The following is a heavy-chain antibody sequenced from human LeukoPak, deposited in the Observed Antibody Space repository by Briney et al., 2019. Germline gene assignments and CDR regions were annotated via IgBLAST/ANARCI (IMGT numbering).Heavy chain of an antibody. V-gene: IGHV3-23*01. CDR3: ARTKVTNYGMDV. D-gene: IGHD4-17*01. J-gene: IGHJ6*02. CDR1: GLTFSSYA. CDR2: ISGSGGST. Sequence: PGGSLRLSCAVSGLTFSSYAMSWVRQAPGKGLEWVSAISGSGGSTYYADSVKGRFTISRDNSKNTLYLQMNSLRAEDTAVFYCARTKVTNYGMDVWGQGTTVTVSS.